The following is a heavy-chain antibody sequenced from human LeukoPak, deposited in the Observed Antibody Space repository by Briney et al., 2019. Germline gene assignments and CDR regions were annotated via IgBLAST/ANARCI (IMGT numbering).Heavy chain of an antibody. V-gene: IGHV3-21*01. CDR1: GFTFSSYS. CDR3: ARATYYYGSGKAAFDI. J-gene: IGHJ3*02. Sequence: GGSLRLSCAASGFTFSSYSMNWVRQAPGKRLEWVSSISSSSSYIYYADSVKGRFTISRDNAKNSLYLQMNSLRAEDTAVYYCARATYYYGSGKAAFDIWGQGTMVTVSS. D-gene: IGHD3-10*01. CDR2: ISSSSSYI.